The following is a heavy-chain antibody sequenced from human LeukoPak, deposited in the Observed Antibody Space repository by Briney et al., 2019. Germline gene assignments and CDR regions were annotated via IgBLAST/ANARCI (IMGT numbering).Heavy chain of an antibody. J-gene: IGHJ4*02. CDR2: ISSSSSYI. V-gene: IGHV3-21*01. D-gene: IGHD3-3*01. CDR3: AGSGDFWSGYYTTYYFDY. CDR1: GFTFSSYS. Sequence: GGSLRVSCAASGFTFSSYSMNWVRQAPGKGLEWVSSISSSSSYIYYADSVKGRFTISRDNAKNSLYLQMNSLRAEDTAVYYCAGSGDFWSGYYTTYYFDYWGQGTLVTVSS.